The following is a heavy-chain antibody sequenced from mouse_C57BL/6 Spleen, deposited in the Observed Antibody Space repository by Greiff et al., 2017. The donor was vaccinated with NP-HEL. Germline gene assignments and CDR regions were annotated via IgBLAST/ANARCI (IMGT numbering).Heavy chain of an antibody. V-gene: IGHV1-64*01. CDR2: ILPISGST. CDR1: GYTFTSSW. Sequence: QVQLQQPGAKLVKPGASVRLSCKASGYTFTSSWRPWVRQRPGQGLGWIGMILPISGSTTYNEKFKSKATLTVDKSSSTAYMQLSSLTSEDSAVYYCARWQPDYWGQGTTLTVSS. CDR3: ARWQPDY. D-gene: IGHD6-1*01. J-gene: IGHJ2*01.